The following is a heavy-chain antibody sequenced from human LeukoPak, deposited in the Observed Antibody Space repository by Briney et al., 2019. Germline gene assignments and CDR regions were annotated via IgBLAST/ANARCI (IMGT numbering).Heavy chain of an antibody. CDR3: ARGPRRIAAAGIDY. D-gene: IGHD6-13*01. V-gene: IGHV3-74*01. Sequence: GGSLRLSCAASGFTFSSYWMRWVRQAPGKGLVWVSRINSDGSSTSYADSVKGRFTISRDNAKNTLYLQMNSLRAEDTAVYYCARGPRRIAAAGIDYWGQGTLVTVSS. CDR1: GFTFSSYW. CDR2: INSDGSST. J-gene: IGHJ4*02.